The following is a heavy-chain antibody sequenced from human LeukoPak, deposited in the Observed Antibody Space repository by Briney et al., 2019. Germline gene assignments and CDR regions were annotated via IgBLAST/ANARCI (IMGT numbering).Heavy chain of an antibody. CDR3: ARGVGSVTAGSYYYFDY. Sequence: GGSLRLSCAASGFMFSSYGINWVRQAPGKGLEWVSYISVSSTYIHYADSVKGRFTISRDNAENSLCLQMNSLRAEDTAVYYCARGVGSVTAGSYYYFDYWGQGTLVTVSS. CDR2: ISVSSTYI. V-gene: IGHV3-21*01. J-gene: IGHJ4*02. D-gene: IGHD1-26*01. CDR1: GFMFSSYG.